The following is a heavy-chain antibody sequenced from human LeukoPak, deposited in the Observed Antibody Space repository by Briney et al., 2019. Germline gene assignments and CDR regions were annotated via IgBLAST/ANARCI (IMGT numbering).Heavy chain of an antibody. CDR2: IYYSGNT. Sequence: SETLSLTCTVSGGSISSYYWSWIRQPPGKGLEWIGYIYYSGNTNYNPSLKSRVTISVDMSKNQFSLKLSSVTAADTAVYYCARIKAGLEIDYWGQGTLVTVSS. D-gene: IGHD3/OR15-3a*01. J-gene: IGHJ4*02. CDR3: ARIKAGLEIDY. V-gene: IGHV4-59*01. CDR1: GGSISSYY.